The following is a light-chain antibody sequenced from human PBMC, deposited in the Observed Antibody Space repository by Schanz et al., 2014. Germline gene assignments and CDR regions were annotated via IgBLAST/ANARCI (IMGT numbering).Light chain of an antibody. CDR1: SSDVDSYNL. CDR2: DVS. V-gene: IGLV2-14*02. CDR3: SSYTSSTTPFV. J-gene: IGLJ1*01. Sequence: QSALTQPASVSESPGQSITISCTGTSSDVDSYNLVSWYQQYPGKAPKLMIYDVSNRPSGVSNRFSGSKSGNTASLTISGLQAEDEADYYCSSYTSSTTPFVFGTGTKLTVL.